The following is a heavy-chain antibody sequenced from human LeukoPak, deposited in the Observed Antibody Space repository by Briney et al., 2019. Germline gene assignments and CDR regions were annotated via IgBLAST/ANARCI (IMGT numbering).Heavy chain of an antibody. CDR2: ISCSGSTI. V-gene: IGHV3-11*01. CDR3: ARIGTKGSLQPRPLDY. J-gene: IGHJ4*02. D-gene: IGHD5-24*01. CDR1: VFTFSHYY. Sequence: GGSLSLSFVASVFTFSHYYMSGIGQAPGKGVDGVGYISCSGSTIDYAASVKGRFTISTDNAKSSLYLQMNSLRAEDTAVYYCARIGTKGSLQPRPLDYWGQGTLVTVSS.